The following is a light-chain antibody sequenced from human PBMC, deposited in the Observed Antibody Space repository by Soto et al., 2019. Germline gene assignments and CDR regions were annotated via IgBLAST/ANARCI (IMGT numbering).Light chain of an antibody. Sequence: AIQMTQSPSSLSASVGDRVTITCRASQGIRNDLGWYQQKPGKAPKLLIYAASSLQSGVPSRFSGSRSGTDFTLTISSLQPEDFAPYYCLQDYNYPWTFGQGTKVEIK. CDR1: QGIRND. CDR3: LQDYNYPWT. CDR2: AAS. V-gene: IGKV1-6*01. J-gene: IGKJ1*01.